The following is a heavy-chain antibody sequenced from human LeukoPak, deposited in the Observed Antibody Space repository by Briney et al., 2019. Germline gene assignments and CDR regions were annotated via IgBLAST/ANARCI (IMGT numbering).Heavy chain of an antibody. D-gene: IGHD3-16*01. Sequence: GGSLRLSCAASGLSFSTFVMSWVRQGPATGLEWVSSLRGNGETFYADSVKGRFTLSSDSSRNTVYFQLSNLRVEDTAIYYCARASWVSSTDAVRWGQGTLVTVSS. CDR2: LRGNGET. CDR1: GLSFSTFV. V-gene: IGHV3-23*01. J-gene: IGHJ4*02. CDR3: ARASWVSSTDAVR.